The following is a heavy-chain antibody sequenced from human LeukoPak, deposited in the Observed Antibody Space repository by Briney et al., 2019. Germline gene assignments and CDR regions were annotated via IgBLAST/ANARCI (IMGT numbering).Heavy chain of an antibody. CDR2: IYYSGST. Sequence: PSQTLSLTCTVSGDSISSAGYYWSWIRQHPGKGLEWIGYIYYSGSTYYNPSLKSRVTISVDTSKNQFSLKLSSVTAADTAVYYCARVRAAAHYWFDPWGQGTLVTVSS. V-gene: IGHV4-31*02. CDR1: GDSISSAGYY. J-gene: IGHJ5*02. CDR3: ARVRAAAHYWFDP. D-gene: IGHD6-13*01.